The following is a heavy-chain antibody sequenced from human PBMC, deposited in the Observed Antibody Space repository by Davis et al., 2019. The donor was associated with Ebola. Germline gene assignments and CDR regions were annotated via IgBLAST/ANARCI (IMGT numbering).Heavy chain of an antibody. V-gene: IGHV3-9*01. D-gene: IGHD3-3*01. CDR3: AKERSTIFGNVLDY. CDR1: GFTFDDYA. Sequence: PGGSLRLSCAASGFTFDDYAMHWVRQAPGKGLEWVSGISWNSGSIGYADSVKGRFTISRDNAKNSLYLQMNSLRAEDTALYYCAKERSTIFGNVLDYWGQGTLVTVSS. J-gene: IGHJ4*02. CDR2: ISWNSGSI.